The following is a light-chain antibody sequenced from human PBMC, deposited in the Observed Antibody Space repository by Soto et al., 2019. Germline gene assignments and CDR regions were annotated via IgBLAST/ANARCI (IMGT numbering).Light chain of an antibody. V-gene: IGKV3-20*01. Sequence: EIVLTQSPGTLSLSPGERATLSCRASQTVSTSYLAWYQQRPGQAPRLLIYGASTRATGIPDRFSGSGSGRDFNLTISRLEPEDSAVYYCQQFGSSPRYTFGQGTKLEIK. CDR3: QQFGSSPRYT. J-gene: IGKJ2*01. CDR2: GAS. CDR1: QTVSTSY.